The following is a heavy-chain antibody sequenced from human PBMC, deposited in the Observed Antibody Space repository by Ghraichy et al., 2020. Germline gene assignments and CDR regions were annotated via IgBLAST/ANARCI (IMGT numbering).Heavy chain of an antibody. CDR1: GFTFSSYG. CDR2: IWYDGSNK. CDR3: ARLGSGWSFDY. J-gene: IGHJ4*02. D-gene: IGHD6-19*01. V-gene: IGHV3-33*01. Sequence: GGSLRLSCAASGFTFSSYGIDWVRQAPGKGLEWVAVIWYDGSNKYYADSVKGRFTISRDNSKNMVYLQMNSLRDEDTAVYYCARLGSGWSFDYWAQGTLVIVSS.